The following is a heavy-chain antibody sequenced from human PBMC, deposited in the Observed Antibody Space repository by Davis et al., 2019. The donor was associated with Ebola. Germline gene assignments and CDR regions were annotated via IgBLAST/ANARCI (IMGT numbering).Heavy chain of an antibody. J-gene: IGHJ4*02. V-gene: IGHV3-73*01. CDR2: IRSKANSYAT. Sequence: GESLKISCAASGFTFSSYGMHWVRQASGKGLEWVGRIRSKANSYATAYAASVKGRFTISRDDSKNTAYLQMNSLKTEDTAVYYCTRGQSGYDSDYWDQGTLVTVSS. D-gene: IGHD5-12*01. CDR1: GFTFSSYG. CDR3: TRGQSGYDSDY.